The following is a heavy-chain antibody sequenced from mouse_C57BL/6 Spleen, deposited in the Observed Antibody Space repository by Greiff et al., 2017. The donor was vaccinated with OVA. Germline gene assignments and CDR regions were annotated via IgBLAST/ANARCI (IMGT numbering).Heavy chain of an antibody. CDR2: IDPETGGT. D-gene: IGHD1-1*01. J-gene: IGHJ4*01. CDR3: TRSYYYGSSYAMDY. CDR1: GYTFTDYE. Sequence: QVQLQQSGAELVRPGASVTLSCKASGYTFTDYEMHWVKQTPVHGLEWIGAIDPETGGTAYNQKFKGKATLTADKSSSTAYMELRSLTSEDSAVYYCTRSYYYGSSYAMDYWGQGTSVTVSS. V-gene: IGHV1-15*01.